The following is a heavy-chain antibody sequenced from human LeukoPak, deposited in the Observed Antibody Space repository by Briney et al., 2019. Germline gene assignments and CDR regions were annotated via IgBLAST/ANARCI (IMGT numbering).Heavy chain of an antibody. CDR2: INRNGDTT. J-gene: IGHJ4*02. CDR1: GFTFDDYA. V-gene: IGHV3-20*04. Sequence: GRSLRLSCAASGFTFDDYAMSWVRQPPGKGLEWVSGINRNGDTTGYVDSVKGRFTISRDNAKNSLDLQMNSLRAEDTALYYCARGRRRESNGWYYFDYWGQGTLVTVSS. D-gene: IGHD6-19*01. CDR3: ARGRRRESNGWYYFDY.